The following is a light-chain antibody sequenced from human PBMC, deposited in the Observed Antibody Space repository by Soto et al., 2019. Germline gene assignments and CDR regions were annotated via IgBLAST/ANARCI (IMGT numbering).Light chain of an antibody. CDR2: GNS. J-gene: IGLJ2*01. CDR3: QSYDSSLSASRV. CDR1: SSNIGAGYD. V-gene: IGLV1-40*01. Sequence: QSVLTQPPSVSGAPGQRVTISCTGSSSNIGAGYDVHWYQQLPGTAPKLLIYGNSNRPSGVPDRFSGSKSGTSASLAITGLQAEDEADYYCQSYDSSLSASRVFGGGTQLTAL.